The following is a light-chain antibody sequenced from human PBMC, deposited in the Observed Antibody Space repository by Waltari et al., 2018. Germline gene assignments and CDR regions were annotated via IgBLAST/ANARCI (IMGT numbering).Light chain of an antibody. CDR3: QQANRFPLT. Sequence: DIQMTQSPSSVSAAVGDRVTITCRASQGISTWLAWYQQKPGKAPKLLIYSASNLHSGVPSRFSGGGSGTDFTLSISSLQSENFATYYCQQANRFPLTFGRGTKVEMK. J-gene: IGKJ4*01. V-gene: IGKV1D-12*01. CDR1: QGISTW. CDR2: SAS.